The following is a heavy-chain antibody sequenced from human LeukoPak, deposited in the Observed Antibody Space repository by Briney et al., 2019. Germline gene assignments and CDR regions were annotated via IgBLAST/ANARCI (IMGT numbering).Heavy chain of an antibody. D-gene: IGHD5-12*01. CDR2: TSAYNGNT. Sequence: ASVKVSCKASGYTFTSYGIRWVRQAPGQGLEWMGWTSAYNGNTNYAQKLQGRVTMTTDTSTSTAYMELRSLRSDDTAVYYCARASGYDPYFDYWGQGTLVTVSS. CDR1: GYTFTSYG. CDR3: ARASGYDPYFDY. J-gene: IGHJ4*02. V-gene: IGHV1-18*04.